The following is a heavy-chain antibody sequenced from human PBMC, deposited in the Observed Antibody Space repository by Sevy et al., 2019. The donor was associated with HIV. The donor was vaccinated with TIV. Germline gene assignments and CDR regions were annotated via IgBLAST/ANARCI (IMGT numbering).Heavy chain of an antibody. D-gene: IGHD2-15*01. V-gene: IGHV3-72*01. Sequence: GGSLRLSCAASGFTFSDHYVDWVRQAPGKGLEWVGRIRNRPNSYTTEYAASVKGRFTISRDDSRNSVYLQMNSLKTQDSGVYYLVKGPKCGGGGCQTNNPYCLDVWGKGATVTVSS. CDR2: IRNRPNSYTT. CDR3: VKGPKCGGGGCQTNNPYCLDV. CDR1: GFTFSDHY. J-gene: IGHJ6*03.